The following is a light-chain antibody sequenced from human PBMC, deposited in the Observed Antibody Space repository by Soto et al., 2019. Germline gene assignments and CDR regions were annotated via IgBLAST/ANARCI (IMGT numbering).Light chain of an antibody. CDR1: QILYSSNNKNY. Sequence: DIVMTQSPDSLAVSLGERATINCKSSQILYSSNNKNYLAWYQQKPGHPPELLIYWASTRESGVPDRFSGSGSGTDFTLTISSLQAEDVAVYYCQQHYSPPWTFGQGTKVEIK. CDR2: WAS. V-gene: IGKV4-1*01. J-gene: IGKJ1*01. CDR3: QQHYSPPWT.